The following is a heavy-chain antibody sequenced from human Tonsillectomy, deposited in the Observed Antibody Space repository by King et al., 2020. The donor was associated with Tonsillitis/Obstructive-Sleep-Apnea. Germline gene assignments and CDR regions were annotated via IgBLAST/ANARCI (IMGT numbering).Heavy chain of an antibody. J-gene: IGHJ5*02. CDR1: GFTFSGSG. Sequence: VQLVESGGGVVQPGTSLRLSCAASGFTFSGSGMHWVRQAPGRGLEWVAVISSEGSMKFYADYVKCRFTISRDNSKSTLYLPVDSLRDEDTAVYYCAKDPEEESHLRFSNWFDHWARDPWSASPQ. V-gene: IGHV3-30*18. D-gene: IGHD2/OR15-2a*01. CDR2: ISSEGSMK. CDR3: AKDPEEESHLRFSNWFDH.